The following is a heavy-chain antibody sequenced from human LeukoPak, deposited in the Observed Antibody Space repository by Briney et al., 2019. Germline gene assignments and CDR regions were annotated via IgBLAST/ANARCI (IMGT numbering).Heavy chain of an antibody. Sequence: ASVKVSCKASGYTFTGYYMHWVRQAPGQGLEWMGWINPNSGGTNYAQKFRGRVTMTRDTSISTAYMELRSLRSDDTAVYYCARDQDYYYDSSGYYDWGQGTLVTVSS. CDR1: GYTFTGYY. D-gene: IGHD3-22*01. J-gene: IGHJ4*02. V-gene: IGHV1-2*02. CDR3: ARDQDYYYDSSGYYD. CDR2: INPNSGGT.